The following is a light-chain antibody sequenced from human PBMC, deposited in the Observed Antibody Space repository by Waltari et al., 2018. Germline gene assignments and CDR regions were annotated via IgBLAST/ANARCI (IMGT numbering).Light chain of an antibody. J-gene: IGLJ2*01. CDR3: QACDSASAVV. CDR1: KLETKY. CDR2: QDS. Sequence: SDELTQPPSLSVSPGQTASIPCSGDKLETKYVCWYQQRPGHSPLLGIYQDSRRPSGIPERFAGSNSGNTATLTVSGTQAMDEADYYCQACDSASAVVFGGGTKLIVL. V-gene: IGLV3-1*01.